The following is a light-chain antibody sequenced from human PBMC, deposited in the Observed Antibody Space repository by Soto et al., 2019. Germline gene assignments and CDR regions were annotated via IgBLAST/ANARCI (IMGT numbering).Light chain of an antibody. V-gene: IGLV2-14*01. CDR2: EVS. Sequence: QSALTQPASVSGSPGQSITISCTGTSSDVGGYKYVSWYQQYPAKAPKLMIYEVSNRPSGVANRFSGYNSGNTASLTISGLQAEDEADYYCSSYTSSSTLVFGAGTKLTVL. J-gene: IGLJ1*01. CDR3: SSYTSSSTLV. CDR1: SSDVGGYKY.